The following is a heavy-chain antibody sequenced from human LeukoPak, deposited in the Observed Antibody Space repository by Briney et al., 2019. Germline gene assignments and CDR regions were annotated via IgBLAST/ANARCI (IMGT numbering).Heavy chain of an antibody. J-gene: IGHJ4*02. D-gene: IGHD1-26*01. CDR3: AKDRRGSLRRYSAFDS. V-gene: IGHV3-30*02. Sequence: PGETLRLSCEASGFTASSFGMHWVRQPPGKGLERLSFISYDGSDKYHATSVKGRFTISRDNSRNTLHLQINGLRVEDTAIYWCAKDRRGSLRRYSAFDSWGEGTLVIVSS. CDR1: GFTASSFG. CDR2: ISYDGSDK.